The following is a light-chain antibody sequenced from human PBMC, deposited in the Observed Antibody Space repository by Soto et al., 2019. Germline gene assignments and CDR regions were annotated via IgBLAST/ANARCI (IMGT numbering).Light chain of an antibody. V-gene: IGKV1-5*03. CDR2: KAS. CDR1: QSMTSW. Sequence: DIQMTQSPSTRSASVGDRVTITCRASQSMTSWLAWYQQKPGKAPKLLIYKASSLESGVPSRFSGSGSGTEFTLTISSLQPDDFATYYCQQYNSYPFTFGPGTKVDIK. CDR3: QQYNSYPFT. J-gene: IGKJ3*01.